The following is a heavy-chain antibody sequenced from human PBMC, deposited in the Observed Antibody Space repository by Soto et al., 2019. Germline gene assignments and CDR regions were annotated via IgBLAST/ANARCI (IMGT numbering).Heavy chain of an antibody. J-gene: IGHJ4*02. V-gene: IGHV1-8*01. CDR1: GYTFPSYD. D-gene: IGHD5-12*01. CDR3: ARGIGATYGYLGGVDY. CDR2: VNPNSGNA. Sequence: QVQLVQSGAEVKKPGASVKVSCKASGYTFPSYDINWVRQASGQGLEWMGWVNPNSGNAGYAQKFQGRVSMTWNTSISTAYMELSSLRSEDTAAYYCARGIGATYGYLGGVDYWGQGTLVTVSS.